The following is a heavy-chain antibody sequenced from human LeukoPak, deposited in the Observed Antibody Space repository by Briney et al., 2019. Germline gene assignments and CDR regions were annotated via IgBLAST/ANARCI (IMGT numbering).Heavy chain of an antibody. V-gene: IGHV4-61*02. J-gene: IGHJ6*03. CDR2: IYTSGST. D-gene: IGHD3-10*01. CDR3: ARGASTMVRGVRAEYYYMDV. CDR1: GGSISSGSYY. Sequence: PSETLSLTCTVSGGSISSGSYYWSWIRQPAGKGLEWIGRIYTSGSTNYNPSLKSRVTISVDTSKNQFSLKLSSVTAADTAVYYCARGASTMVRGVRAEYYYMDVWGKGTTVTISS.